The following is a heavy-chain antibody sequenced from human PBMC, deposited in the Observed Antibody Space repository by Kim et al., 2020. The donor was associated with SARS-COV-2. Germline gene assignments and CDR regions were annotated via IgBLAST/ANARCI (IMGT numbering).Heavy chain of an antibody. D-gene: IGHD3-3*01. CDR1: GFTFSDYY. Sequence: GGSLRLSCAASGFTFSDYYMSWIRQAPGKGLEWVSYISSSGSTIYYADSVKGRFTISRDNAKNSLYLQMNSLRVEDTAVYYCARDQRITIFGVGYYYYGMDFGGQGTTVTVSS. CDR3: ARDQRITIFGVGYYYYGMDF. V-gene: IGHV3-11*01. J-gene: IGHJ6*02. CDR2: ISSSGSTI.